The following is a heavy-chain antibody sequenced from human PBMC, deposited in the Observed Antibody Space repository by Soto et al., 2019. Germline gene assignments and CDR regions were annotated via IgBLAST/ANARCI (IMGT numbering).Heavy chain of an antibody. CDR2: VNEDGTEK. Sequence: EVQMVESGGGWFQPWGSLRLSCAASGFSFSTYWMYLVRQAPGKGLELVANVNEDGTEKNYVDSVKGRFSISGGNAKNSLYMEMNTLRAADTAVYYCSHRCVGGQGTLVTVSS. CDR3: SHRCV. V-gene: IGHV3-7*01. J-gene: IGHJ4*02. CDR1: GFSFSTYW.